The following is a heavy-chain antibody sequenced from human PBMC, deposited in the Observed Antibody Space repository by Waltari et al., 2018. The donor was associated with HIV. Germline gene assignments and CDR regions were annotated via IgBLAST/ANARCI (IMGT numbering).Heavy chain of an antibody. CDR1: GKTLPALS. CDR2: FDPEDGET. D-gene: IGHD3-3*01. CDR3: ATDSHYKITIFGGPPGMDV. Sequence: QVQLVQSGAEVTKPGASVKLSCNVSGKTLPALSMPWVRQAHGQGLEWMGCFDPEDGETIYAQKFQGRVTMTEDTSTDTAYMELSSLRSEDTAVYYCATDSHYKITIFGGPPGMDVWGQGTTVTVSS. V-gene: IGHV1-24*01. J-gene: IGHJ6*02.